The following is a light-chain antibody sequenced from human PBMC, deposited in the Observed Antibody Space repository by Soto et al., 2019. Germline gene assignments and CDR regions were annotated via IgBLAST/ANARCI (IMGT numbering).Light chain of an antibody. CDR3: QQSYSTPFT. CDR1: HSINSH. CDR2: GTS. V-gene: IGKV1-39*01. Sequence: DIQLTQSPSSLSASEGDTVTITCRASHSINSHVNWYQQKSGEAPKFLIYGTSDLHTGVPSRFSGSGSGTDFTLTISSLQPEDCAIYYCQQSYSTPFTFGQGPKLEIK. J-gene: IGKJ2*01.